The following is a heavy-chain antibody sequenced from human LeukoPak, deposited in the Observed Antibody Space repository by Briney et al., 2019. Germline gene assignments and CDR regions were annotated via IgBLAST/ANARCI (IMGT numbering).Heavy chain of an antibody. CDR2: ISGSGGST. CDR3: AKGTPQYSSSWYYFDY. V-gene: IGHV3-23*01. Sequence: PGGSLRLSCAASGFTFTSYYMHWVRQAPGKGLEWVSAISGSGGSTYYADSVKGRFTISRDNSKNTLYLQMNSLRAEDTAVYYCAKGTPQYSSSWYYFDYWGQGTLVTVSS. CDR1: GFTFTSYY. D-gene: IGHD6-13*01. J-gene: IGHJ4*02.